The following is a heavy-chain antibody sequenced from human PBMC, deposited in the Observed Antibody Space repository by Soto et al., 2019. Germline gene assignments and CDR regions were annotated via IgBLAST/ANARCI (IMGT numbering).Heavy chain of an antibody. D-gene: IGHD3-3*01. J-gene: IGHJ3*02. CDR3: ARASTVLRFLEWLPPLNAFDI. V-gene: IGHV4-30-4*01. CDR1: GGSISSGDYY. Sequence: PSETLSLTCTVSGGSISSGDYYWSWIRQPPGKGLEWIGYIYYSGSTYYNPSLKSRVTISVDTSKNQFSLKLSSVTAADTAVYYCARASTVLRFLEWLPPLNAFDIWGQGTMVTVSS. CDR2: IYYSGST.